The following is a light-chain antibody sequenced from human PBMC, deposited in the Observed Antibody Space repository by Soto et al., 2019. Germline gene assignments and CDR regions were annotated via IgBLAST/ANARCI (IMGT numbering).Light chain of an antibody. Sequence: QSALTQPPSASGTPGQRVTISCSGSSSSIGSNTVNWYQQLPGTAPKLLIYSNNQRPSGVPDRFSGSKSGTSASLAISGLQSEDEADYYCAAWDDTLTGYVFGTGTTVTV. CDR3: AAWDDTLTGYV. J-gene: IGLJ1*01. V-gene: IGLV1-44*01. CDR1: SSSIGSNT. CDR2: SNN.